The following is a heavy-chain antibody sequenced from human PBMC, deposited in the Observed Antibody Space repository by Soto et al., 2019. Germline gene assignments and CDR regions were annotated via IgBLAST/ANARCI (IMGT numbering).Heavy chain of an antibody. CDR1: GGSINTYY. CDR3: ARAGPAGNFDY. CDR2: VYYSGTT. Sequence: SETLSLTCTVSGGSINTYYWTWIRQPPGKELEWIGYVYYSGTTKYSPSLKSRVTISIDTSKNQFSLKLRSVTAADTAVYYCARAGPAGNFDYWGQGTLVTVSA. D-gene: IGHD6-13*01. J-gene: IGHJ4*02. V-gene: IGHV4-59*01.